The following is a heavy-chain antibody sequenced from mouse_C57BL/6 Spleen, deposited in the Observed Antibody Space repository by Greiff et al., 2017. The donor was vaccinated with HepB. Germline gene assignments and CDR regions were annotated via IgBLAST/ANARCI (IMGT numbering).Heavy chain of an antibody. V-gene: IGHV1-72*01. CDR1: GYTFTSYW. CDR3: ASDYGSYYYAMDY. Sequence: QVQLKQPGAELVKPGASVKLSCKASGYTFTSYWMHWVKQRPGRGLEWIGRIDPNSGGTKYNEKFKSKATLTVDKPSSTADMQRSSLTSEDSAVYYCASDYGSYYYAMDYWGQGTSVTVSS. D-gene: IGHD1-1*01. J-gene: IGHJ4*01. CDR2: IDPNSGGT.